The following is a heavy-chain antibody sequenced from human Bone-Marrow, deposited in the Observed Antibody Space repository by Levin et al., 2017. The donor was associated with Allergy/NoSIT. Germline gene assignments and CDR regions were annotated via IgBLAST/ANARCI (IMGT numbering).Heavy chain of an antibody. Sequence: GGSLRLSCAASTFVFSDYTMNWVRQAPGKGLEWVASISRRSSYIYYADSVKGRFTISRDNAKNSVSLQMNSLRAEDTAVYYCARGLKILTTGSLYHNAMDAWGQGTTVSVSS. CDR2: ISRRSSYI. CDR1: TFVFSDYT. D-gene: IGHD3-9*01. V-gene: IGHV3-21*06. J-gene: IGHJ6*02. CDR3: ARGLKILTTGSLYHNAMDA.